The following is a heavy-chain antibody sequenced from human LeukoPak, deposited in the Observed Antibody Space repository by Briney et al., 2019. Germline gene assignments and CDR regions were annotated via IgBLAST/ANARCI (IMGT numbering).Heavy chain of an antibody. D-gene: IGHD3-3*01. CDR2: IYYSGST. CDR3: ARIDYDFWSGFRILDY. V-gene: IGHV4-39*01. J-gene: IGHJ4*02. Sequence: PSETLSLTCTVSGGSISSSSYYWGWIRQPPGKGLEWIGSIYYSGSTYYNPSLKSRVTISVDTSKNQFSLKLSSVTAADTAVYYCARIDYDFWSGFRILDYWGQGTLVTVPS. CDR1: GGSISSSSYY.